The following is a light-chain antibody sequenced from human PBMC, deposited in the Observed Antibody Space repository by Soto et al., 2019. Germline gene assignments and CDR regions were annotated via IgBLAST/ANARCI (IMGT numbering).Light chain of an antibody. CDR2: SDN. CDR3: SARDATLSGRL. J-gene: IGLJ3*02. Sequence: QSVLTQSPSASGTPGQRVTISCSGISSNIGSNYVYWYQQLPGTAPKLLIHSDNQRPSGVPDRFSGSKSGTSASLAISGLRSEYEAEYYCSARDATLSGRLFSGGTKLTVL. CDR1: SSNIGSNY. V-gene: IGLV1-47*02.